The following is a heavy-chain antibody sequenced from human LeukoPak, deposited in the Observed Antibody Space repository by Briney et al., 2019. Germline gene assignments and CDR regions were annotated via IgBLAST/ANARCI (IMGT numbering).Heavy chain of an antibody. Sequence: GGSLRLSCAASGFTFSSYEMNWVRQAPGKGLEWVSYISSSGSTIYYADSVKGRFTISRDNAKNSLYLQMNSLRAEDTALYYCAKERYSSGWRGPFDYWGQGTLVTVSS. CDR3: AKERYSSGWRGPFDY. J-gene: IGHJ4*02. V-gene: IGHV3-48*03. CDR1: GFTFSSYE. D-gene: IGHD6-19*01. CDR2: ISSSGSTI.